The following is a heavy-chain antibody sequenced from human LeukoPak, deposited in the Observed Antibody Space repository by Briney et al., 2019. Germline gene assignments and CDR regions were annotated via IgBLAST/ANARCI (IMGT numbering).Heavy chain of an antibody. J-gene: IGHJ4*02. D-gene: IGHD3-10*01. V-gene: IGHV3-7*01. CDR2: IKQDGSEK. Sequence: GGSLRLSCAASGFTFSSYAMHWVRQAPGKGLEWVANIKQDGSEKYYVDSVKGRFTISRDNAKNSLYVQMNSLRAEDTAVYYCARGRKGGSALWGQGTLVTVSS. CDR3: ARGRKGGSAL. CDR1: GFTFSSYA.